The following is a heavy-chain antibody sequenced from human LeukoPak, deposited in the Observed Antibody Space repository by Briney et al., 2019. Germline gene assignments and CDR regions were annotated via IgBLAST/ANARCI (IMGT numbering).Heavy chain of an antibody. CDR1: GFTFSSYG. J-gene: IGHJ3*02. CDR3: ARDTDDFQGLDI. CDR2: ISYDGNNT. V-gene: IGHV3-30*03. Sequence: PGGSLRLSCTASGFTFSSYGMHWVRQAPGKGLEWVAVISYDGNNTDYADSVKGRFTISRASTENSLYLQMNSLRVEDTAVYYCARDTDDFQGLDIWGQGTVVTVSS. D-gene: IGHD3-3*01.